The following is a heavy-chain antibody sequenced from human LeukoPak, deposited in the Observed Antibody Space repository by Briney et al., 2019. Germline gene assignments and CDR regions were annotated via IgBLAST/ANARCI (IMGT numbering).Heavy chain of an antibody. CDR2: LSGSGARA. D-gene: IGHD1-26*01. Sequence: GGSVRLSGAASGFNYRGYDMSWVRQARGKGLVWVSALSGSGARAHYAESVRGRFTIYRDNAQNTVQLQMSSLRADDTAVYYCAKYVILGETNYYFYAMDVWGQGTTVTVSS. CDR3: AKYVILGETNYYFYAMDV. CDR1: GFNYRGYD. V-gene: IGHV3-23*01. J-gene: IGHJ6*02.